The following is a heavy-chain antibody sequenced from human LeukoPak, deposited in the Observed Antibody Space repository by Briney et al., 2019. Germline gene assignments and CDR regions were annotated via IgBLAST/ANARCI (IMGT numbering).Heavy chain of an antibody. Sequence: GSLRLSCAASGFTFSGYAMSWVRQPPGKGLEWVSTISGSGGNTYFPDSVKGRFTISRDDSQNTLYLQMNSLRAEDTAVYYCAKAPRSYFDYWGQGTLVTVSS. V-gene: IGHV3-23*01. J-gene: IGHJ4*02. CDR3: AKAPRSYFDY. CDR2: ISGSGGNT. CDR1: GFTFSGYA. D-gene: IGHD1-14*01.